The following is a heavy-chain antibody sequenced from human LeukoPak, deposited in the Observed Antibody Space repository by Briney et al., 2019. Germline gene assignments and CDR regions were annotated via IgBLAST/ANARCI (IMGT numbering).Heavy chain of an antibody. J-gene: IGHJ4*02. CDR3: ARGGSIVVETGTFGY. CDR2: ISYDGSNK. Sequence: GGSLRLSCAISGSSVSSNVMNWVRQAPGKGLEWVAVISYDGSNKYYADSVKGRFTISRDNSKNTLYLQMNSLSAEDTAVYYCARGGSIVVETGTFGYWGQGTLVTVSS. CDR1: GSSVSSNV. D-gene: IGHD2-2*01. V-gene: IGHV3-30-3*01.